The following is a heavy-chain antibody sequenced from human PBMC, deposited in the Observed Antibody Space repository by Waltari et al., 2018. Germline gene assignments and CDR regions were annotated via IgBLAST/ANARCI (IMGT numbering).Heavy chain of an antibody. V-gene: IGHV1-8*01. CDR1: GYRFTSYD. J-gene: IGHJ5*02. D-gene: IGHD3-16*01. CDR2: VNPNSGNT. Sequence: QVQLVQSGAEVRKPGASLKVSCKASGYRFTSYDIHWVRQATGQGPEWMGWVNPNSGNTGYGQKFQDRLIMTTDTSMTTAYMELINLTSEDTAIYYCARAAAPAKGAHWFDPWGQGTLVIVSS. CDR3: ARAAAPAKGAHWFDP.